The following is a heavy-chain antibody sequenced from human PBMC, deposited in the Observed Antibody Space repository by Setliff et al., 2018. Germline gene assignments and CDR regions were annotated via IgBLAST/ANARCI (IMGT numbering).Heavy chain of an antibody. D-gene: IGHD6-13*01. Sequence: SVKVSCKASGGTFKNFAISWVRQAPGQGLEWMGGIIPMFRSGNYAQRFQGRVTITADESTSTVYMELTSLRPEDTAVYYCARGKMDVVAAGGKYCAMDVWGQGTAVTVYS. CDR3: ARGKMDVVAAGGKYCAMDV. CDR1: GGTFKNFA. CDR2: IIPMFRSG. V-gene: IGHV1-69*13. J-gene: IGHJ6*02.